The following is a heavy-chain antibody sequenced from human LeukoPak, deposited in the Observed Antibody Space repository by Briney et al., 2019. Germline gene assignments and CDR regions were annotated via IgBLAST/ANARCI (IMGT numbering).Heavy chain of an antibody. Sequence: ASVKVSCTAAGYSFTGFFMHWVRQAPGQGLGGVGWFNLNIGDAFYEQKFHGRVTMTRFMSINTAYMELSRLTSDDTAVYYCARMDLDGGDSIGFDSWGQGTLVTVSS. D-gene: IGHD2-21*02. V-gene: IGHV1-2*02. CDR3: ARMDLDGGDSIGFDS. CDR1: GYSFTGFF. CDR2: FNLNIGDA. J-gene: IGHJ5*01.